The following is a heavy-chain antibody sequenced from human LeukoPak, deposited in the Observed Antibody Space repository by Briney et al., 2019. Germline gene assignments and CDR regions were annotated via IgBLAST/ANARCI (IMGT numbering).Heavy chain of an antibody. V-gene: IGHV3-33*01. CDR2: IWSDGSNK. Sequence: GGSLRLSCAASGFTFSIYGMHWVRQAPGKGLEWVAVIWSDGSNKYYADSVKGRFTISRDNSKSTLYLLMNSLRAEDTAVYYCARASGPFDYWGQGTLVTVSS. D-gene: IGHD6-19*01. CDR1: GFTFSIYG. CDR3: ARASGPFDY. J-gene: IGHJ4*02.